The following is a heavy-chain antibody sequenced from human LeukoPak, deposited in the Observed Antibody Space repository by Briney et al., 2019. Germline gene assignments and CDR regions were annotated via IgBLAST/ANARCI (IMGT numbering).Heavy chain of an antibody. CDR1: GGSISSGGYY. V-gene: IGHV4-61*08. CDR3: ARAPTYYDSSAPDY. D-gene: IGHD3-22*01. Sequence: PSETLSLTCTVSGGSISSGGYYWSWIRQPPGKGLEWIGYIYYSGSTNYNPSLKSRVTISVDTSKNQFSLKLSSVTAADTAVYYCARAPTYYDSSAPDYWGQGTLVTVSS. J-gene: IGHJ4*02. CDR2: IYYSGST.